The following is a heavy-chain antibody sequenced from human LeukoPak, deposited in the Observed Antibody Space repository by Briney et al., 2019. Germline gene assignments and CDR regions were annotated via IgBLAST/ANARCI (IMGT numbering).Heavy chain of an antibody. Sequence: GGSLRLSCAASGFTFSSYAMHWVRQAPGKGLEWVAVISYDGSNKYYADSVKGRFTISRDNSKNTLYLQMNSLRAEDTAVYYCASSNLLAAGWFDPWGQGTLVTVSS. J-gene: IGHJ5*02. D-gene: IGHD6-13*01. CDR1: GFTFSSYA. CDR3: ASSNLLAAGWFDP. CDR2: ISYDGSNK. V-gene: IGHV3-30-3*01.